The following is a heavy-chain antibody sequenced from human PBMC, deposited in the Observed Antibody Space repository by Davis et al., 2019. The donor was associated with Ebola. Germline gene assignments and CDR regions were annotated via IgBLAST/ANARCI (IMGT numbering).Heavy chain of an antibody. Sequence: GGSLRLSCAASGFTFSSYGMHWVRQAPGKGLEWVAFISYDGSNKYYADSVKGRFTISRDNSKNTLYLQMNSLRAEDTAVYYCAKDPKYCSSTSCYYYYYGMDVWGQGTTVTVSS. CDR2: ISYDGSNK. V-gene: IGHV3-30*18. CDR1: GFTFSSYG. D-gene: IGHD2-2*01. CDR3: AKDPKYCSSTSCYYYYYGMDV. J-gene: IGHJ6*02.